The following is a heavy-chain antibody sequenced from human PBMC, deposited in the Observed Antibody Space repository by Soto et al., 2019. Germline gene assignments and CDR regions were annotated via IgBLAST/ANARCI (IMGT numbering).Heavy chain of an antibody. Sequence: EVQLVESGGGLVQPGGSLRLSCAASGFTFSSYWMHWVRQAPGKGLVWVSRINGDGGTTNYADSVKGRFTISRDNAKNTLFLQMNSLRVEDAAVYYCERVGGSSWQWGQGTLVTVSS. CDR3: ERVGGSSWQ. J-gene: IGHJ4*02. D-gene: IGHD6-6*01. CDR1: GFTFSSYW. V-gene: IGHV3-74*01. CDR2: INGDGGTT.